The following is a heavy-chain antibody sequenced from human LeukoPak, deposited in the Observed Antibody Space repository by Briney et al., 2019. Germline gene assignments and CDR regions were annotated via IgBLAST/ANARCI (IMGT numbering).Heavy chain of an antibody. CDR1: GFTVSSNY. D-gene: IGHD6-13*01. CDR2: IYSGGST. V-gene: IGHV3-53*01. Sequence: GGSLRLSCAASGFTVSSNYMSWVRQAPGKGLEWVSVIYSGGSTYYADSVKGRFTISRDNSKNTLYLQMNSLRAEDTAVYYCARDPPGIAASGTYYWGQGTLVTVSS. CDR3: ARDPPGIAASGTYY. J-gene: IGHJ4*02.